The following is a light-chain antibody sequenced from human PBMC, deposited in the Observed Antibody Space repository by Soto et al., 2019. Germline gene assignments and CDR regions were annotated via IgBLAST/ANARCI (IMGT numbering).Light chain of an antibody. Sequence: QSVLTQPRSVSGSPGQSVTISCTGTDSDVGTYNYVSWYQQHPGKAPKLMIYDVTKRPSGVPDRFSGSKSGNTASLIISGLQSEDEADYYCFSFAGYYTLLFGGGTKVTVL. CDR1: DSDVGTYNY. CDR3: FSFAGYYTLL. CDR2: DVT. V-gene: IGLV2-11*01. J-gene: IGLJ2*01.